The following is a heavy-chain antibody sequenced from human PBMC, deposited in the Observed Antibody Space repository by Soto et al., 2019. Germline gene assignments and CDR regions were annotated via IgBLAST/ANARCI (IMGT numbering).Heavy chain of an antibody. CDR1: GFSFKTFW. CDR3: VSANIVGRPG. J-gene: IGHJ3*01. CDR2: INQDESES. D-gene: IGHD6-6*01. V-gene: IGHV3-7*01. Sequence: EMQLVESGGGSVQPGESLRLSCAASGFSFKTFWMSWVRQAPGKGLEWVANINQDESESHYVDSVKGRFTISRDNAKSSASLQMNDLRGAGTAVYYCVSANIVGRPGGGQGTMVTVSS.